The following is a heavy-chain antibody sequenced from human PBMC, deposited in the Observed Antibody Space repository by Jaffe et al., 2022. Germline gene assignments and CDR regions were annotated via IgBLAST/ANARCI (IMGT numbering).Heavy chain of an antibody. CDR1: GFTFGDYA. J-gene: IGHJ4*02. CDR2: IRSKAYGGTT. Sequence: EVQLVESGGGLVQPGRSLRLSCTASGFTFGDYAMSWVRQAPGKGLEWVGFIRSKAYGGTTEYAASVKGRFTISRDDSKSIAYLQMNSLKTEDTAVYYCTRDGPSYCGGDCYQERSFDYWGQGTLVTVSS. CDR3: TRDGPSYCGGDCYQERSFDY. V-gene: IGHV3-49*04. D-gene: IGHD2-21*02.